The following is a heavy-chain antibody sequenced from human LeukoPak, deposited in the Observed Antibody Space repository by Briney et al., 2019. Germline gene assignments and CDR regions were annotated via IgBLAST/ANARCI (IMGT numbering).Heavy chain of an antibody. CDR2: IYYSGST. CDR1: GGSISSYY. CDR3: ARVNRDYSIYGMDV. Sequence: PSETLSLTRTVSGGSISSYYWSWIRQPPGKGLEWIGYIYYSGSTNYNPSLKSRVTISVDTSKNQFSLKLSSVTAADTAVYYCARVNRDYSIYGMDVWGQGTTVTVSS. V-gene: IGHV4-59*01. J-gene: IGHJ6*02. D-gene: IGHD4-17*01.